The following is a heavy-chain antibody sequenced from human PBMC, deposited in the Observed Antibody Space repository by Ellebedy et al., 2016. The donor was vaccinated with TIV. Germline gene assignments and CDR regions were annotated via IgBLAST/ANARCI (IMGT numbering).Heavy chain of an antibody. CDR3: ARGYNWKGEWSYYYYYGMDV. CDR1: GYTFTGYY. CDR2: INPNSGGT. D-gene: IGHD1-20*01. Sequence: ASVKVSXXASGYTFTGYYMHWVRQAPGQGLEWMGWINPNSGGTNYAQKFQGWVTMTRDTSISTAYMELSRLRSDDTAVYYCARGYNWKGEWSYYYYYGMDVWGQGTTVTVSS. J-gene: IGHJ6*02. V-gene: IGHV1-2*04.